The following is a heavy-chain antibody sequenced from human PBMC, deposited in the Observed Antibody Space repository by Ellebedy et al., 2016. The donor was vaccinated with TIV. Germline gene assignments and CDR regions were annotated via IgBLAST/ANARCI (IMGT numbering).Heavy chain of an antibody. CDR1: GFTFNSYA. CDR2: ISQTGSRT. CDR3: AKGRGGGSDTSAPRYYFDY. J-gene: IGHJ4*02. D-gene: IGHD3-22*01. V-gene: IGHV3-23*01. Sequence: GESLKISCAASGFTFNSYAMSWVRQAPGKGLVWVSTISQTGSRTYYANSVEGRFIISRDNSKRTLYLQMNSLRAEDTAVYYCAKGRGGGSDTSAPRYYFDYWGLGTLVTVSS.